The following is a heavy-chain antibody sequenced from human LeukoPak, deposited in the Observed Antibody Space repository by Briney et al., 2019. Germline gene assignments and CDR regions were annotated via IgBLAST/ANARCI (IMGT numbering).Heavy chain of an antibody. D-gene: IGHD2-15*01. CDR3: ARDGVALY. CDR1: GFAFNYAW. Sequence: GGSRRLSCAASGFAFNYAWVSWVRKAPGKRPEWISYINSRSSDIHYADSVRGRFTIYRDNVKNSLFLQMNSLRAEDTAVYFCARDGVALYWGQGTLVTVSS. V-gene: IGHV3-11*06. CDR2: INSRSSDI. J-gene: IGHJ4*02.